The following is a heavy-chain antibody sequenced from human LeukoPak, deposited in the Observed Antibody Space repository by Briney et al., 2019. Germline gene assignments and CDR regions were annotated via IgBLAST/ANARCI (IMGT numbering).Heavy chain of an antibody. CDR3: VKAAMITFGGVIDRFDY. V-gene: IGHV3-64D*06. Sequence: GGSLGLSCSASGFTFSSYAMHWVRQAPGKGLEYVSAISSNGGSTYYADSVKGRFTISRDNSKNTLYLQMSRLRAEDTAVYYCVKAAMITFGGVIDRFDYWGQGTLVTVSS. D-gene: IGHD3-16*02. J-gene: IGHJ4*02. CDR1: GFTFSSYA. CDR2: ISSNGGST.